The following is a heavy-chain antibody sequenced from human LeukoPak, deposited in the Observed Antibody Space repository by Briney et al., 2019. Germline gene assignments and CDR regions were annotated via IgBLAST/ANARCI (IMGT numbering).Heavy chain of an antibody. CDR1: GGSITNYY. J-gene: IGHJ4*02. Sequence: SETLSLTCTVSGGSITNYYWSWIRQPPGKGLEWIGYIYYTGSTSYNPSLKSRVTISLDTSKNQFSLKVSSVTAADTAMYYGAKISGSYFGYWGQGTLVTVSS. CDR3: AKISGSYFGY. CDR2: IYYTGST. D-gene: IGHD1-26*01. V-gene: IGHV4-59*01.